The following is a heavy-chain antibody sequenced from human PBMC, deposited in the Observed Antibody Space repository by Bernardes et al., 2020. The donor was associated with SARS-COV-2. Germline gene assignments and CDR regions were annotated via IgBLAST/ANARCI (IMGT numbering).Heavy chain of an antibody. J-gene: IGHJ4*02. Sequence: GGSLRLSCAASGFTFSDYYMSWVRQAPGKGLEWVSVIYSGGSTYYADSVKGRFTISRHNSKNTLYLQMNSLRAEDTAVYYCALTTYYYDSSGYFYWGQGTLVTVSS. V-gene: IGHV3-53*04. D-gene: IGHD3-22*01. CDR3: ALTTYYYDSSGYFY. CDR2: IYSGGST. CDR1: GFTFSDYY.